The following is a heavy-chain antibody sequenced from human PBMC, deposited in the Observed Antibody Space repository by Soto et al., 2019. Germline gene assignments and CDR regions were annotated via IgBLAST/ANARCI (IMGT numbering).Heavy chain of an antibody. D-gene: IGHD3-3*01. CDR1: GFTVSNNY. V-gene: IGHV3-66*01. J-gene: IGHJ2*01. Sequence: EVQLVESGGGLVQPGKSLRLSCAASGFTVSNNYMTWVRQAPGKGLEWVSIIYSRGSTYYVDSVKGRFTISRDNSKNTLYLQMSSLRAEDTAVYYCARYDWYFDLWGRGTLVTVSS. CDR2: IYSRGST. CDR3: ARYDWYFDL.